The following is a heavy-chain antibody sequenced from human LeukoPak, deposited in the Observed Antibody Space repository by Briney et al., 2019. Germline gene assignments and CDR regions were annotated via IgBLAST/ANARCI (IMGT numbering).Heavy chain of an antibody. CDR1: GFTFNSYA. J-gene: IGHJ4*02. D-gene: IGHD2-2*02. Sequence: GGSLGLSCAASGFTFNSYAMQWVRQAPGKGLEYVSGISSDGGSTYYANSVKGRFIISRDNSKNTVYLQMGSLRAEDMAVYYCARADCSSSSCYTVSYWGQGTLVTVSS. V-gene: IGHV3-64*01. CDR2: ISSDGGST. CDR3: ARADCSSSSCYTVSY.